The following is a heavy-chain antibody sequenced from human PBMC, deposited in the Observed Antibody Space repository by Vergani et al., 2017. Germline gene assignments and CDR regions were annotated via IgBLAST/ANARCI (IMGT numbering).Heavy chain of an antibody. CDR2: IYWDDDK. D-gene: IGHD6-13*01. Sequence: QITLKESGPTLVKPTQTLTLTCTFSGFSLSTSGVGVGWIRQPPGQALEWLALIYWDDDKPYSPSLKSRLTITKDTSKNQVVLTMTNMDPVATATYYCAHRLSSSWYLLGVNDAFDIWGQGTMVTVSS. CDR3: AHRLSSSWYLLGVNDAFDI. CDR1: GFSLSTSGVG. J-gene: IGHJ3*02. V-gene: IGHV2-5*02.